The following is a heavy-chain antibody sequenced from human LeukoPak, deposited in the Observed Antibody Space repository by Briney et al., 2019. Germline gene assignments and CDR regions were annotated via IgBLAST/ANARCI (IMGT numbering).Heavy chain of an antibody. V-gene: IGHV1-46*01. CDR3: AREGRFLEWLLDGMDV. CDR2: INPSGGST. Sequence: ASVKVSCKASGCTFTSYYMHWVRQAPGQGLEWMGIINPSGGSTSYAQKFQGRVTMTRDTSTSTVYMELSSLRSEDTAVYYCAREGRFLEWLLDGMDVWGQGTTVTVSS. D-gene: IGHD3-3*01. J-gene: IGHJ6*02. CDR1: GCTFTSYY.